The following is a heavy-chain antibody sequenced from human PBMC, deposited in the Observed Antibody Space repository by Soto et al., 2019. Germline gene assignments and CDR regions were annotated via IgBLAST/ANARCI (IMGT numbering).Heavy chain of an antibody. CDR1: GGSISSGGYY. CDR3: ARGGIAAAAPPDY. V-gene: IGHV4-31*03. D-gene: IGHD6-13*01. Sequence: QVQLQESGPGLVKPSQTLSLTCTVSGGSISSGGYYWSWIRQHPGKGLEWIGYIYYSGSTYYNPSRMRRVTISVDTSKNHFSLKLSSVTAADTAVYYCARGGIAAAAPPDYWGQGTLVTVSS. CDR2: IYYSGST. J-gene: IGHJ4*02.